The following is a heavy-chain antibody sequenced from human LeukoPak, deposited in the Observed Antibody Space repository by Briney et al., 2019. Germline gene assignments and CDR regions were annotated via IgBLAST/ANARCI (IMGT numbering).Heavy chain of an antibody. V-gene: IGHV3-9*01. D-gene: IGHD1-26*01. J-gene: IGHJ4*02. CDR2: ISWNSGNI. CDR1: GFTFGDYA. Sequence: GGSLRLSCAASGFTFGDYAMHWVRQAPGKSLEWVSSISWNSGNIDYADSVKGRFTISRDNAKNSLYLQMNSLRAEDTALYYCAKDMGHVGVALDWGQGTLVTVSS. CDR3: AKDMGHVGVALD.